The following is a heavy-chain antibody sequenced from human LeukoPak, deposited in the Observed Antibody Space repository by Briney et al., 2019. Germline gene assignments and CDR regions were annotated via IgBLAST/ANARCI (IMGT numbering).Heavy chain of an antibody. Sequence: SETLSLTCTVSGGPVNSGGVYWSWIRQPAGKGLEWIGRIYTSGSTNYNPPLKSRVTISLDTSQNQFSLNLNSVTAADTAVYFCARDNLSGLDYWGQGTLVTVSS. CDR1: GGPVNSGGVY. CDR2: IYTSGST. J-gene: IGHJ4*02. D-gene: IGHD3-16*02. CDR3: ARDNLSGLDY. V-gene: IGHV4-61*02.